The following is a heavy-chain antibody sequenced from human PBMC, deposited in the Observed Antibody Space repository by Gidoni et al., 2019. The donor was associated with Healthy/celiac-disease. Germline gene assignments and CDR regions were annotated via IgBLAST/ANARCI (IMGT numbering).Heavy chain of an antibody. CDR1: GSSFTSYW. D-gene: IGHD5-18*01. J-gene: IGHJ6*02. V-gene: IGHV5-10-1*03. CDR2: IDPSDSYT. Sequence: EVQLVQSGAEVKKPGESLRISCTGSGSSFTSYWISWVRQMPGKGLEWMGRIDPSDSYTNYSPSFQGHVTISADKSISTAYLQWSSLKASDTAMYYCARHTAMDYGMDVWGQGTTVTVSS. CDR3: ARHTAMDYGMDV.